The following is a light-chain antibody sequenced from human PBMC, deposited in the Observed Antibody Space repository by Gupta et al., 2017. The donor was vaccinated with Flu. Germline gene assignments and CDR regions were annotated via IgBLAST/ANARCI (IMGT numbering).Light chain of an antibody. Sequence: PATLSGAPGERATLSCRASQSVRNKLAWYQQKVGQAPRLLIYAASVRATGIPTRFSGGGSGTEFTLTITSLQSEDFALYYWQQYDNWPRTFGQGTRVEIK. CDR1: QSVRNK. V-gene: IGKV3-15*01. CDR3: QQYDNWPRT. J-gene: IGKJ1*01. CDR2: AAS.